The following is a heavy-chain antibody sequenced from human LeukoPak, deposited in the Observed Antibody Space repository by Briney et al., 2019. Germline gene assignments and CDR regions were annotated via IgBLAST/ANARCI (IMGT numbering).Heavy chain of an antibody. CDR1: GGSISRYY. CDR2: IYYNGST. D-gene: IGHD5-12*01. J-gene: IGHJ5*02. V-gene: IGHV4-59*01. CDR3: ARGGYSGYAFDR. Sequence: SGTLSLTCTVSGGSISRYYWSWIRQPPGKGLEWIGNIYYNGSTNYKPSLKSRVTISVHTSKNQFSLNLRSLTAADTAVYYCARGGYSGYAFDRWGQGTRVTVSS.